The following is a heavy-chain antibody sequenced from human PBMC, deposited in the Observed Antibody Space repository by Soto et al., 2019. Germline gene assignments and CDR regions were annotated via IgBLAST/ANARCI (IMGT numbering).Heavy chain of an antibody. CDR2: ISAYNGNT. Sequence: QVQLVQSGAEVKKPGASVKVSCKASGYTFTSYGISWVRQAPGQGLEWMGWISAYNGNTNYAQKLQGRVTMTTDTPTSTAYVELRSLIAVDTAVYYCARDSPPVDYWGQGTLVTVSS. V-gene: IGHV1-18*01. J-gene: IGHJ4*02. CDR3: ARDSPPVDY. CDR1: GYTFTSYG.